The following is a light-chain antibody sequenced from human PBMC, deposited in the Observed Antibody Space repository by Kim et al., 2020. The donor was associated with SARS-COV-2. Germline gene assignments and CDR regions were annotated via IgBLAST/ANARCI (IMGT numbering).Light chain of an antibody. V-gene: IGKV3-15*01. CDR3: QQYEDWLT. CDR2: GAS. CDR1: QNILSS. J-gene: IGKJ4*01. Sequence: PEETATPSCRASQNILSSLAWYHNNPAQAPSLLIYGASTRATGVPASFSGRGSATDFPPPTTGLQSEDFAVFSCQQYEDWLTFGGGTKVEIK.